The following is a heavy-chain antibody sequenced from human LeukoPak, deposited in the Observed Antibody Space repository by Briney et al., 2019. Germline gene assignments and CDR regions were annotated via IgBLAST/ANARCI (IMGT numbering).Heavy chain of an antibody. Sequence: PGGSLRLSCAASGFTFSGSAMHWVRQAPGKGLEWVGRIRIKANNYATAYAASVKGRFTISGDDSRNTAYLQMNSLKTEDTAVYYCTGQEYSSSPGDYWGQGTLVTVSS. CDR2: IRIKANNYAT. CDR1: GFTFSGSA. D-gene: IGHD6-6*01. CDR3: TGQEYSSSPGDY. V-gene: IGHV3-73*01. J-gene: IGHJ4*02.